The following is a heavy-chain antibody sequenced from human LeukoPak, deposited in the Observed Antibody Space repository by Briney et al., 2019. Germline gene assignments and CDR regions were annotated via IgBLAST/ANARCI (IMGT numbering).Heavy chain of an antibody. CDR3: ARDRSSSWMEWWFDP. D-gene: IGHD6-13*01. J-gene: IGHJ5*02. V-gene: IGHV3-21*01. CDR1: GFTFSSYS. Sequence: PGGSLRLSCAASGFTFSSYSMNWVRQAPGKGLEWVSSISSSSSYIYYADSVKGRFTISRDNAKNSPYLQMNSLRAEDTAVYYCARDRSSSWMEWWFDPWGQGTLVTVSS. CDR2: ISSSSSYI.